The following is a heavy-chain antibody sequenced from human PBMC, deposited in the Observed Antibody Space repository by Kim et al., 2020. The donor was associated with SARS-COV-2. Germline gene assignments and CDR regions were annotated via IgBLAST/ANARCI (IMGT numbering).Heavy chain of an antibody. CDR2: IYYSGST. CDR1: GGSISSGGYY. D-gene: IGHD3-10*01. Sequence: SETLSLTCTVSGGSISSGGYYWSWIRQHPGKGLEWIGYIYYSGSTYYNPSLKSRVTISVDTSKNQFSLKLSSVTAADTAVYYCARELFGFGELLYPRYYGMDVWGQGTTVTVSS. J-gene: IGHJ6*02. CDR3: ARELFGFGELLYPRYYGMDV. V-gene: IGHV4-31*03.